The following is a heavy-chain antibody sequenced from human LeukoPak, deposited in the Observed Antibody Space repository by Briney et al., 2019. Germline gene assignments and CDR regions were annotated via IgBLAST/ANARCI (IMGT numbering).Heavy chain of an antibody. J-gene: IGHJ4*02. CDR2: IYPGDSDT. CDR3: ARAYDSSGYQYDY. D-gene: IGHD3-22*01. Sequence: NRGESLKISCKGSGYSFTSYWIGWVRRMPGKGLEWMGIIYPGDSDTRYSPSFQGQVTISADKSISTAYLQWSSLKASDTAMYYCARAYDSSGYQYDYWGQGTLVTVSS. V-gene: IGHV5-51*01. CDR1: GYSFTSYW.